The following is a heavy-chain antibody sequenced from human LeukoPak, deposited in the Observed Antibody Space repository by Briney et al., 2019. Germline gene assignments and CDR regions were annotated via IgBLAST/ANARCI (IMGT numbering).Heavy chain of an antibody. Sequence: PGGSLRLSCAASGFTLSSYGMSWVRQAPGKGLEWVSAISGSGGGTYYADSVKGRFTISRDNAKNSLYLQMNSLRAEDTAVYYCARGPKTYSGYDYYYYYYMDVWGKGTTVTISS. V-gene: IGHV3-23*01. CDR2: ISGSGGGT. D-gene: IGHD5-12*01. CDR1: GFTLSSYG. J-gene: IGHJ6*03. CDR3: ARGPKTYSGYDYYYYYYMDV.